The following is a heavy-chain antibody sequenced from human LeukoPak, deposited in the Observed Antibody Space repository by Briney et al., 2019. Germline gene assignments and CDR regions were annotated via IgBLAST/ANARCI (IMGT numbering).Heavy chain of an antibody. V-gene: IGHV1-2*02. CDR3: ARVGGFGEFHYYYYMDV. CDR2: INPNSGGT. J-gene: IGHJ6*03. Sequence: ASVKVSCKASGYTFTGYFVHWLRQAPGQGLEWMGWINPNSGGTNYAQKFQGRVTMNRDTSISTAYMELSRLRSDDTAVYYCARVGGFGEFHYYYYMDVWGKGTTVTISS. D-gene: IGHD3-10*01. CDR1: GYTFTGYF.